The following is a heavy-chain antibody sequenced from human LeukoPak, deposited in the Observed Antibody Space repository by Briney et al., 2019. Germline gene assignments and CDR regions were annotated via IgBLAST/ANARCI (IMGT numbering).Heavy chain of an antibody. V-gene: IGHV1-8*01. Sequence: ASVKVSCKASGYTFTSYDINWVRQATGQGLEWMGWMNPNSGNTGYAQKFQGRVTMTRNTSISTAYMELSSLRSEDTAVYYCATVLGSESIAARPDWFDPWGQGTLVTVSS. D-gene: IGHD6-6*01. CDR2: MNPNSGNT. CDR3: ATVLGSESIAARPDWFDP. J-gene: IGHJ5*02. CDR1: GYTFTSYD.